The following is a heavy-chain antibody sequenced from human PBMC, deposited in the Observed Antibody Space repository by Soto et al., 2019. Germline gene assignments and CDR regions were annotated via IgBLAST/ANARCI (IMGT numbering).Heavy chain of an antibody. V-gene: IGHV3-30*18. J-gene: IGHJ4*02. CDR2: ISNDGSKK. Sequence: QVQLVESGGGVVQPGRSLRLSCAASGFTFSSYGMHWVRQAPGKGLEWVAVISNDGSKKYYADSVKGRFTISRDNSKNRLYLQMNSLRAEDTAVYDCAKEWVYDRSGGPCDCWCQGSLVTVSS. D-gene: IGHD3-22*01. CDR3: AKEWVYDRSGGPCDC. CDR1: GFTFSSYG.